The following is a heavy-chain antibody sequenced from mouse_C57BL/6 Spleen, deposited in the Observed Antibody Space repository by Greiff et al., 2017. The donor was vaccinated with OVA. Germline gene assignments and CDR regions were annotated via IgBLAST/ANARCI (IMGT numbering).Heavy chain of an antibody. V-gene: IGHV1-5*01. Sequence: EVQLQQSGTVLARPGASVKMSCKPSGYTFTSYWMHWVKQRPGQGLEWIGAIYPGNSDTSYNQKFKGKAKLTAVTSASTAYMELSSLTNEDSAVYYCTRNPNYYGSSYWYFDVWGTGTTVTVSS. CDR2: IYPGNSDT. J-gene: IGHJ1*03. CDR3: TRNPNYYGSSYWYFDV. D-gene: IGHD1-1*01. CDR1: GYTFTSYW.